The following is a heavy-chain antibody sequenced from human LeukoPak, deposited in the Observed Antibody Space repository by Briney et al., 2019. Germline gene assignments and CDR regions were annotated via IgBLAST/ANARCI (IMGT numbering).Heavy chain of an antibody. CDR3: ARGGSGSYYGGYYFDY. J-gene: IGHJ4*02. D-gene: IGHD1-26*01. CDR2: ISSGSSYI. V-gene: IGHV3-21*01. CDR1: GFTFSSYS. Sequence: GGSLRLSCAASGFTFSSYSMNWVRQAPGKGLEWVSSISSGSSYIYYADSVKGRFTISRDNAKNSLYLQMNSLRAEDTAVYYCARGGSGSYYGGYYFDYWGQGTPVTVSS.